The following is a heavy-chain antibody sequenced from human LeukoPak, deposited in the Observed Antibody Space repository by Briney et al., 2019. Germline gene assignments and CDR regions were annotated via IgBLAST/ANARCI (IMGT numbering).Heavy chain of an antibody. Sequence: GGSLRLSCAASGFTFSSYAMHWVRQAPGKGLEWVAVISYDETNKYYADSVQGRFTISRDNSKNTLYLQMNSLRAEDTALYYCARRWYFDLWGRGTLVTVSS. V-gene: IGHV3-30*04. J-gene: IGHJ2*01. CDR2: ISYDETNK. CDR1: GFTFSSYA. CDR3: ARRWYFDL.